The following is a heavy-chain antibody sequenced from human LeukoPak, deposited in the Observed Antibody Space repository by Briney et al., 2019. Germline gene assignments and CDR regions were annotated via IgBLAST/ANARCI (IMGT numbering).Heavy chain of an antibody. CDR2: IYPSGNT. D-gene: IGHD4-23*01. Sequence: PSETLSLTCTVSGDSISRYYWSWIRQPAGKGLEWIGRIYPSGNTNYNPSLKSRVTMSVDTSKNQFSLKLSSVTAADTAVYYCARDWPRLRWSLDYWGQGTLVTVSS. J-gene: IGHJ4*02. V-gene: IGHV4-4*07. CDR3: ARDWPRLRWSLDY. CDR1: GDSISRYY.